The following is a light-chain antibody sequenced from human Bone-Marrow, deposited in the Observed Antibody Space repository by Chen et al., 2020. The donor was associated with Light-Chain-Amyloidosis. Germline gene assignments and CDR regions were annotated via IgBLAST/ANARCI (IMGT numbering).Light chain of an antibody. V-gene: IGKV4-1*01. J-gene: IGKJ3*01. CDR1: QSVLYSSNNKNY. CDR3: QQYYSIPVT. CDR2: WAS. Sequence: DIVMIQFPDSLAVSLGERATINCKSSQSVLYSSNNKNYLAWYQQKPGQPPKLLISWASTRESGVPDRFSGSGSGTDFTLTISSLQAEDVAVYYCQQYYSIPVTFGPGTKVD.